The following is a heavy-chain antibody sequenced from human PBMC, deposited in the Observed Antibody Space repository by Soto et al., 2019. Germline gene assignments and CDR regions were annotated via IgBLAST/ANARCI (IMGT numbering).Heavy chain of an antibody. Sequence: QEQLAESGGGVVQPGKSLRLSCAASGFNFSTYGMHWVRQVPGQGPEWVAVISDGGSKETYADSVKGRFTISRDNSKNTLDLQISSLRVEDTVLYYCTKEGRQWLIDYYYCMNVWGQGTSVSVSS. CDR2: ISDGGSKE. V-gene: IGHV3-30*18. J-gene: IGHJ6*03. D-gene: IGHD6-19*01. CDR1: GFNFSTYG. CDR3: TKEGRQWLIDYYYCMNV.